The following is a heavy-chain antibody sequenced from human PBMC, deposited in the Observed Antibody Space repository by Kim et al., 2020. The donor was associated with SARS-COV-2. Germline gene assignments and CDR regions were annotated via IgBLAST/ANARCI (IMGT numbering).Heavy chain of an antibody. D-gene: IGHD3-22*01. Sequence: SETLSLTCTVSGGSISSSSYYWGWIRQPPGKGLEWIGSIYYSGSTYYNPSLKSRVTISVDTSKNQFSLKLSSVTAADTAVYYCARDLRWDSSGYYYTPGYYYGMDVWGQGTTVTVSS. CDR1: GGSISSSSYY. J-gene: IGHJ6*02. CDR2: IYYSGST. V-gene: IGHV4-39*07. CDR3: ARDLRWDSSGYYYTPGYYYGMDV.